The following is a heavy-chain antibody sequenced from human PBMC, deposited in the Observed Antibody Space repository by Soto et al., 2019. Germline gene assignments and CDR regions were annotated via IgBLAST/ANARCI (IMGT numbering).Heavy chain of an antibody. D-gene: IGHD2-2*01. CDR3: ARAAEGYCSTTSCYGGGGYYYYYMDV. CDR2: MNPNSGNT. CDR1: GYTFTSYD. V-gene: IGHV1-8*01. Sequence: ASVKVSCKASGYTFTSYDINWVRQATGQGLEWMGWMNPNSGNTGYAQKFQGRVTMTRNTSISTAYMELSSLRSEDTAVYYCARAAEGYCSTTSCYGGGGYYYYYMDVWG. J-gene: IGHJ6*03.